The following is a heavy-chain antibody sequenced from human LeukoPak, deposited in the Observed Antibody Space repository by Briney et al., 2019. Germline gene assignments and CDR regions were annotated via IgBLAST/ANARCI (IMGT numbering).Heavy chain of an antibody. V-gene: IGHV1-3*01. CDR1: GYTFTSYA. Sequence: ASVKVSCKASGYTFTSYAMHWVRQAPGQRLEWIGWINAGNGNTKYSQKFQGRVTITRDTSASTAYMELSSLRSEDTAVYYCARVTLNYGDYVLFDYWGQGTLVTVSS. J-gene: IGHJ4*02. CDR3: ARVTLNYGDYVLFDY. CDR2: INAGNGNT. D-gene: IGHD4-17*01.